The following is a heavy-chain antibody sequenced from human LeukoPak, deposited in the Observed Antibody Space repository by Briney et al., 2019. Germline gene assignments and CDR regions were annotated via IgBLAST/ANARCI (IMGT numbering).Heavy chain of an antibody. D-gene: IGHD5-12*01. Sequence: GGSLRLSCAASGLTVSSNYMSWVRQAPGKGLEWVSVIYSGGSTYYADSVKGRFTISRDNSKNTLYLQMNSLRAEDTAVYYCARARVIGDIVATDYYYYYGMDVWGQGTTVTVSS. CDR1: GLTVSSNY. CDR3: ARARVIGDIVATDYYYYYGMDV. CDR2: IYSGGST. V-gene: IGHV3-53*01. J-gene: IGHJ6*02.